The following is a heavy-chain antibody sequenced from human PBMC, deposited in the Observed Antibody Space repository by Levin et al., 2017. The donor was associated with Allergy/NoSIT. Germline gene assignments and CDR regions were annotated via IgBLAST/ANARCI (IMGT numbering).Heavy chain of an antibody. V-gene: IGHV3-7*01. CDR1: GFTFSTYW. J-gene: IGHJ6*03. D-gene: IGHD6-19*01. CDR3: ARGGDSSGWYAVYFYYMDG. CDR2: VKLDGSEK. Sequence: GESLKISCAASGFTFSTYWMGWVRQTPGKGLEWVANVKLDGSEKYYVDSVKGRFTISRDNAKNSLYLQMNSLKAEDTAVYYCARGGDSSGWYAVYFYYMDGWGKGTTVTVSS.